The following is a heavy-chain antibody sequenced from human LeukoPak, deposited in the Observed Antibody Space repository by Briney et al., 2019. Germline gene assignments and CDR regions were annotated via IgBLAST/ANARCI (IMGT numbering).Heavy chain of an antibody. Sequence: SETLSLTCTVSGGSISSSSYYWGWIRQPPGKGLEWIGSIYHSGSTYYNPSLKSRVTISVDTSKNQFSLKLSSVTAADTAVYYCARQWRGSYWVPGGNRFDPWGQGTLVTVSS. CDR3: ARQWRGSYWVPGGNRFDP. CDR1: GGSISSSSYY. CDR2: IYHSGST. J-gene: IGHJ5*02. V-gene: IGHV4-39*07. D-gene: IGHD1-26*01.